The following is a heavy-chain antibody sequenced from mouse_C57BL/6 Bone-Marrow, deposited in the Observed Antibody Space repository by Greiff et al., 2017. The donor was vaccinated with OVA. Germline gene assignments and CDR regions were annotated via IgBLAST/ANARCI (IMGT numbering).Heavy chain of an antibody. Sequence: VQLQQSGAELVRPGTSVKVSCKASGYAFTNYLIEWVKQRPGQGLEWIGVINPGSGGTNYNEKFKGKATLTADKSSSTAYMQLSSLTSEDSAVYFCARGDGSRWYFDVWGTGTTVTVSS. D-gene: IGHD1-1*01. CDR1: GYAFTNYL. J-gene: IGHJ1*03. CDR2: INPGSGGT. CDR3: ARGDGSRWYFDV. V-gene: IGHV1-54*01.